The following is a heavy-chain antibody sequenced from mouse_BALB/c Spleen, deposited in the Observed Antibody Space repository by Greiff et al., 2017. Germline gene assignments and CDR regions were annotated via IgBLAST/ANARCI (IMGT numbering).Heavy chain of an antibody. V-gene: IGHV5-6*01. J-gene: IGHJ3*01. CDR1: GFTFSSYG. CDR2: ISSGGSYT. Sequence: EVKLVESGGDLVKPGGSLKLSCAASGFTFSSYGMSWVRQTPDKRLAWVATISSGGSYTYYPDSVKGRFTISRDNAKNNLYLQMSSLKSEDTAMYYCARQGEARAWFAYWGQGTLVTVSA. CDR3: ARQGEARAWFAY.